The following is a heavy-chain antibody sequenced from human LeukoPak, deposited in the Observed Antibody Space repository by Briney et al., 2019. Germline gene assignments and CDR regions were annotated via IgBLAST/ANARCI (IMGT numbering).Heavy chain of an antibody. CDR2: INHSGST. Sequence: PSETLSLTCAVYGGSFSGYYWSWIRQPPGKGLEWIGEINHSGSTNYNPSLKSRVTISVDTSKNQFSLKLSSATAADTAVYYCARGPLSSSSVDYWGQGTLVTVSS. D-gene: IGHD6-13*01. CDR1: GGSFSGYY. J-gene: IGHJ4*02. CDR3: ARGPLSSSSVDY. V-gene: IGHV4-34*01.